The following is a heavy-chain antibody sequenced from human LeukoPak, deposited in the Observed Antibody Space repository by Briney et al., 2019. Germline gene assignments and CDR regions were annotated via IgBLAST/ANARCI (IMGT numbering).Heavy chain of an antibody. CDR2: IRYDGSDK. CDR3: ARDLGTLLWFGESDY. CDR1: GFTLRGYG. D-gene: IGHD3-10*01. V-gene: IGHV3-30*02. J-gene: IGHJ4*02. Sequence: PGGSLRLSCAASGFTLRGYGMHWVRQAPGKGLEWVAFIRYDGSDKSYADSVKGRFTISRDNAKNSLYLQMNSLRAEDTAVYYCARDLGTLLWFGESDYWGQGTLVTVSS.